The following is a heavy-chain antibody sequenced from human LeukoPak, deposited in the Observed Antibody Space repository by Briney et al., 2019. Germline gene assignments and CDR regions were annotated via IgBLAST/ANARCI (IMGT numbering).Heavy chain of an antibody. CDR2: IRSDASAT. V-gene: IGHV3-30*02. D-gene: IGHD3-22*01. CDR3: ARGDSSGYYSSY. J-gene: IGHJ4*02. CDR1: GFTFSSYG. Sequence: GGPLRLSCAASGFTFSSYGMHWVRQTPGKGLEWVAFIRSDASATYYADSVKGRFTVSRDNAKNSLYLQMNSLRAEDTAVYYCARGDSSGYYSSYWGQGTLVTVSS.